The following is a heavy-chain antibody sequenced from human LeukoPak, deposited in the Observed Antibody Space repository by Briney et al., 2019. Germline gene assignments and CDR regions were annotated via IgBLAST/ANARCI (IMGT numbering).Heavy chain of an antibody. CDR3: ARDSNYYGSGSYLYD. CDR1: GVTFSSYW. Sequence: GGSLRLSCAASGVTFSSYWMHWVRQAPGKGLVWVSRINSDGSSTNYADSVKGRFTTSRDNAKNTLYLQMNSLRAEDTAIYYCARDSNYYGSGSYLYDWGQGTLVTVSS. D-gene: IGHD3-10*01. J-gene: IGHJ1*01. V-gene: IGHV3-74*01. CDR2: INSDGSST.